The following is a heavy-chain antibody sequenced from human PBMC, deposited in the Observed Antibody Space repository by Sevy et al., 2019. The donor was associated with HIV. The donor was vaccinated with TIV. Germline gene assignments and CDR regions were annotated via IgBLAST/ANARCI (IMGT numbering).Heavy chain of an antibody. J-gene: IGHJ4*02. Sequence: ASVKVSCKASGYTFTSYGINWVRQAPGQGLEWMGWINTNSGNPTYAQGFTGRFVFSLDTSVSTAYLQINSLKAEDTAVYYCARICDDILTDAFYFDYWGEGTLVSVSS. CDR3: ARICDDILTDAFYFDY. CDR2: INTNSGNP. V-gene: IGHV7-4-1*02. D-gene: IGHD3-9*01. CDR1: GYTFTSYG.